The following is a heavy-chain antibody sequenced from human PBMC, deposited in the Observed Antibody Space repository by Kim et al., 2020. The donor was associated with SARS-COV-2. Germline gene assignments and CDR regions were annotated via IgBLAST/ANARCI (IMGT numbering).Heavy chain of an antibody. Sequence: ASVKVSCKASGYTFTGYYMHWVRQVPGQGLEWMGWINPNIGGTNYAQKFQGRFTMTTDTSISTVYMELSRLRSDDTAVYYCARGSGVDYYGSGSWGEWGQGTLVTVSS. CDR2: INPNIGGT. CDR1: GYTFTGYY. D-gene: IGHD3-10*01. V-gene: IGHV1-2*02. CDR3: ARGSGVDYYGSGSWGE. J-gene: IGHJ4*02.